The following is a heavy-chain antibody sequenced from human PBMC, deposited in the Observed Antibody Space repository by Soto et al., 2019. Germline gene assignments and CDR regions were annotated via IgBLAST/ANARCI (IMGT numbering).Heavy chain of an antibody. V-gene: IGHV1-3*01. Sequence: ASVKVSCKASGYTLSNYATHWVRQAPGQRLEWMGWINAGNGKTKYSQNFQGRVTITRDTSASTAYMELSSLRSEDTAVYYCANNGDYYYYGMDVWGQGTTVTVS. CDR3: ANNGDYYYYGMDV. CDR1: GYTLSNYA. CDR2: INAGNGKT. D-gene: IGHD4-17*01. J-gene: IGHJ6*02.